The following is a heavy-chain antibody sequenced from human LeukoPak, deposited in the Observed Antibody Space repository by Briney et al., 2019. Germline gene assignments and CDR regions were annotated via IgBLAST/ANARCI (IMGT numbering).Heavy chain of an antibody. CDR3: ARRLQDYGDYYDY. Sequence: PSETLSLTCAVYGESFSGYYWNWIRQPPGKGLEWIGEINHSGSTNYNPSLKSRVTISVDTSKNQFSLKLSSVTAADTAVYYCARRLQDYGDYYDYWGQGTLVTVSS. V-gene: IGHV4-34*01. CDR1: GESFSGYY. J-gene: IGHJ4*02. CDR2: INHSGST. D-gene: IGHD4-17*01.